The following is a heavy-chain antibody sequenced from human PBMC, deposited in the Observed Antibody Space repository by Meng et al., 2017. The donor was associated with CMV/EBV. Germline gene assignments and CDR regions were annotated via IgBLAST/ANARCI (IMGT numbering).Heavy chain of an antibody. D-gene: IGHD3-3*01. J-gene: IGHJ6*02. CDR3: ARVPDLWSAVDDGMDV. V-gene: IGHV1-18*01. Sequence: ASVKVSCKASGYTFTSYGISWVRQAPGQGLEWMGWISAYNGNTNYAQKLQGRVTMTTDTSTSTAYMERRSLGSDATDVYSCARVPDLWSAVDDGMDVWGQGTTVTVSS. CDR2: ISAYNGNT. CDR1: GYTFTSYG.